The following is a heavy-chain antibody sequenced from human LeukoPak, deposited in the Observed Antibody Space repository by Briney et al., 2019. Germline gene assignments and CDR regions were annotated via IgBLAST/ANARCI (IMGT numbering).Heavy chain of an antibody. CDR1: GGSISSSSYY. V-gene: IGHV4-61*01. J-gene: IGHJ3*02. CDR3: ARVKGSDYDSSGDAFDI. Sequence: SETLSLTCTVSGGSISSSSYYWSWIRQPPGKGLEWIGYIYYSGSTNYNPSLKSRVTISVDTSKNQFSLKLSSVTAADTAVYYCARVKGSDYDSSGDAFDIWGQGTMVTVSS. CDR2: IYYSGST. D-gene: IGHD3-22*01.